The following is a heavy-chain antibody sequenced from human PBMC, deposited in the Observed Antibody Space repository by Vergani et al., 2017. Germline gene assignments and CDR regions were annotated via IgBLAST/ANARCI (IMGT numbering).Heavy chain of an antibody. CDR1: GYSFTSYW. V-gene: IGHV5-51*01. CDR3: ARQGPYCSGGSCYSIPFDD. D-gene: IGHD2-15*01. CDR2: IYPGDSDT. Sequence: EVQLVQSGAEVKKPGESLKISCTGSGYSFTSYWIGWVRQMPGKGLEWMGIIYPGDSDTRYSPSFQGQVTISADKSISTAYLQWSSLKASDTAMYYCARQGPYCSGGSCYSIPFDDWGQGTLVTVSS. J-gene: IGHJ4*02.